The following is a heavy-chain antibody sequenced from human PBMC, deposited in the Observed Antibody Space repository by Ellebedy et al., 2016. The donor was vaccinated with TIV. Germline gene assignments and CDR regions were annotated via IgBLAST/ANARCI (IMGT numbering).Heavy chain of an antibody. V-gene: IGHV3-30*02. CDR1: GFIFRVYT. Sequence: GESLKISCAASGFIFRVYTMGWVRQAPGKGLEWVAFIRFDGTNAYYADSAKGRFPISRDNSKNTLDLQMNSLRAEDTAVYYCAKDRGNYGGAPYNGMDIWGQGTTVTVSS. D-gene: IGHD3-10*01. CDR3: AKDRGNYGGAPYNGMDI. CDR2: IRFDGTNA. J-gene: IGHJ6*02.